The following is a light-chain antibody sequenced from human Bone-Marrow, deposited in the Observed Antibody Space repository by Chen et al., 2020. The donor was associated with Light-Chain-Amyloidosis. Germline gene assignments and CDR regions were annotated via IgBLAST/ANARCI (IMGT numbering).Light chain of an antibody. J-gene: IGKJ4*01. CDR1: ERVHNN. CDR3: QQYNSWPLA. Sequence: EVVMTPSPATLSVSPGETATLSCRASERVHNNLAWYQQKPGQAPRLLIYGPGTKAAGIPARFSGSGSGTDFTLTIISLQSEDFAVYYCQQYNSWPLAFGGGTKVEIK. V-gene: IGKV3-15*01. CDR2: GPG.